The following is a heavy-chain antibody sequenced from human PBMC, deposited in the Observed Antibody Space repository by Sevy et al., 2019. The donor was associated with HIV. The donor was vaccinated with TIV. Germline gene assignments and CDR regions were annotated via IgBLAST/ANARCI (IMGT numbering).Heavy chain of an antibody. CDR1: GFSLNSYW. Sequence: GGSLRLSCVASGFSLNSYWMLWVRQAPGKGLEWVANINQDGSVNYYADSVKGRFTISRDNARNLVNLKMNILRVEDTAVYYCVRAIATADSFWGQGTLVTVSS. J-gene: IGHJ4*02. D-gene: IGHD6-13*01. CDR2: INQDGSVN. V-gene: IGHV3-7*01. CDR3: VRAIATADSF.